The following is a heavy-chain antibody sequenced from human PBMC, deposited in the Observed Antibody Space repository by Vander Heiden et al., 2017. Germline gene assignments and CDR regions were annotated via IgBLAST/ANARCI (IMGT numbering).Heavy chain of an antibody. V-gene: IGHV3-23*01. CDR3: AILGLRWPRGNSEGMDV. D-gene: IGHD4-17*01. J-gene: IGHJ6*02. Sequence: EVQLLESGGGLVQPGGSLRLSCAASGFTFSSFGMIWVRQAPGKGLVWVSGISGSDGSTYYAESRKGRFTIPRDNSKNTLYLQVDSLGAEDTAVYYCAILGLRWPRGNSEGMDVWGQGTTVTVSS. CDR1: GFTFSSFG. CDR2: ISGSDGST.